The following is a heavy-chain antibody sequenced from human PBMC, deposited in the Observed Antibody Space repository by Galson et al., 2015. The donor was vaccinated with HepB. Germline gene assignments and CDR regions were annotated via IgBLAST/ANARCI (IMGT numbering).Heavy chain of an antibody. Sequence: PALVKPTQTLTLTCTFSGFSLSTSGVGVGWLRQPPGKALEWLALIYWDDDKRYSPSLKSRLTITKDTSKNQVVLTMTNMDPVDTATYYCAHRGYSYGPHADAFDIWGQGTMVTVSS. J-gene: IGHJ3*02. CDR2: IYWDDDK. CDR3: AHRGYSYGPHADAFDI. CDR1: GFSLSTSGVG. V-gene: IGHV2-5*02. D-gene: IGHD5-18*01.